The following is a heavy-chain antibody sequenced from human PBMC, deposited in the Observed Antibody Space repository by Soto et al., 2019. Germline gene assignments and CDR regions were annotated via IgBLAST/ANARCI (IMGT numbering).Heavy chain of an antibody. CDR1: GGSINSGEYY. D-gene: IGHD3-10*01. CDR3: ARYYYGFYFDY. CDR2: IYYTEHT. J-gene: IGHJ4*02. V-gene: IGHV4-30-4*01. Sequence: PSETLSLTCTVSGGSINSGEYYWSWIRQPPGKGLEWIGNIYYTEHTYYNSSLRSRVTISLDTSRNQFSLKLSSLTAADTAVYYCARYYYGFYFDYWGQGTLVTVSS.